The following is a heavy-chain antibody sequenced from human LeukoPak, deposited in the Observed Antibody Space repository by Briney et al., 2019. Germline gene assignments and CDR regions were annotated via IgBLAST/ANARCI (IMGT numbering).Heavy chain of an antibody. CDR3: AKDPRVSYYYDSSGYYYEE. J-gene: IGHJ4*02. Sequence: GGSLRLSCAASGFTFSSYGMHWVRQAPGKGLEWVAVISYDGSNKYYADSVKGRFTISRDNSKNTLYLQMNSPRAEDTAVYYCAKDPRVSYYYDSSGYYYEEWGQGTLVTVSS. CDR1: GFTFSSYG. V-gene: IGHV3-30*18. D-gene: IGHD3-22*01. CDR2: ISYDGSNK.